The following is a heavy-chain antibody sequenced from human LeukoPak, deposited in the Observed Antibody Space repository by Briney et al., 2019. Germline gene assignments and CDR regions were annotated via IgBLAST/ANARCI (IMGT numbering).Heavy chain of an antibody. V-gene: IGHV3-23*01. CDR3: ARSPLLWFGELHPP. D-gene: IGHD3-10*01. J-gene: IGHJ5*02. Sequence: GGSLRLSCAASGFTLSSYGMSWVRQAPGKGLEWFPAIIGSGRSTYYADSVKGRFTISRDNSKNTLYLQMNSLRAEDTAVYYCARSPLLWFGELHPPWGQGTLVTVSS. CDR2: IIGSGRST. CDR1: GFTLSSYG.